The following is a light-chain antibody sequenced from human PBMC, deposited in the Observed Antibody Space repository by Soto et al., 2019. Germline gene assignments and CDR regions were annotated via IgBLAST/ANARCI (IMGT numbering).Light chain of an antibody. CDR3: QQYKSFSWT. J-gene: IGKJ1*01. CDR2: DAS. Sequence: DIQMTQSPSTLSASVGDRVTITCRASQSVSTWLAWYQQKPGKAPKILIYDASSLQSGVPSRFNGSGSGTEFTLTISSLQPDDFATYYCQQYKSFSWTFGQGTKVDIK. V-gene: IGKV1-5*01. CDR1: QSVSTW.